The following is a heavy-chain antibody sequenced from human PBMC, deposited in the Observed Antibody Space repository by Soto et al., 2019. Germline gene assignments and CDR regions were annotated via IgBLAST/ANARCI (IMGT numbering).Heavy chain of an antibody. CDR3: ARITGYSSSWHFDY. J-gene: IGHJ4*02. CDR2: TYYRSKWYN. Sequence: LSLTCAISGDSVSSNSAAWNWIRQSPSRGLEWLGRTYYRSKWYNDYAVSVKSRITINPDTSKNQFSLQLNSVTPEDTAVYYCARITGYSSSWHFDYWGQGTLVTVSS. V-gene: IGHV6-1*01. CDR1: GDSVSSNSAA. D-gene: IGHD6-13*01.